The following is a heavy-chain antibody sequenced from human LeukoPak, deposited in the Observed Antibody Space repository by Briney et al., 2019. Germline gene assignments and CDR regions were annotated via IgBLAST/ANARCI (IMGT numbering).Heavy chain of an antibody. V-gene: IGHV3-30*18. D-gene: IGHD5-12*01. J-gene: IGHJ4*02. CDR3: AKDRGSGYDHVSSFDY. CDR1: GFTFSSYG. CDR2: ISYDGSNK. Sequence: PGGSLRLSCAASGFTFSSYGMHWVRQAPGKGLEWVAVISYDGSNKYYADFVKGRFTISRDNSKNTLYLQMNSLRAEDTAVYYCAKDRGSGYDHVSSFDYWGQGTLVTVSS.